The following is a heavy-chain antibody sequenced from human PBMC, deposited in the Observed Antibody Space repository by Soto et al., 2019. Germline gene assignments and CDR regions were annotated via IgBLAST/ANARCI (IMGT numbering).Heavy chain of an antibody. V-gene: IGHV1-18*01. Sequence: XSVKVSSKASAYSFISHGITWVRQAPGQGLEWMGWISTSNGDTDIAQRFQGSVAMTIDTSARTVYLEVRRLRSDDSAVYYCVRNNHGAGNYYYAMDVWGQETTVTV. CDR2: ISTSNGDT. CDR3: VRNNHGAGNYYYAMDV. CDR1: AYSFISHG. J-gene: IGHJ6*02. D-gene: IGHD3-10*01.